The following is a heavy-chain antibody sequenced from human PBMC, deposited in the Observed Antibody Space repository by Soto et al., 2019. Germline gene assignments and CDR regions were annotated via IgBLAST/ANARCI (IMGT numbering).Heavy chain of an antibody. J-gene: IGHJ5*02. D-gene: IGHD6-19*01. V-gene: IGHV3-73*01. CDR3: TRLAVVGVNWFDP. CDR1: GFTSSGSA. CDR2: IRSKANSYAT. Sequence: ASVKVSCAASGFTSSGSAMHWVRQASGKGLEWVGRIRSKANSYATAYAASVKGRFTISRDDSKNTAYLQMNSLKTEDTAVYYCTRLAVVGVNWFDPWGQGTLVTVSS.